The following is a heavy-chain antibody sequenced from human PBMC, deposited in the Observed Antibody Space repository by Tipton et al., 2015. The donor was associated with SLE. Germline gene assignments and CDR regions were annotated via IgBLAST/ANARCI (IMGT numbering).Heavy chain of an antibody. V-gene: IGHV3-7*01. Sequence: SLRLSCAASGFTFSSYWMSWVRQAPGKGLEWVANIKQDGSEKYYVDSVKGRFTISRDNAKNSLYLQMNSLRAEDTAVYYCAKDASSGWFWYFDYWGQGTLVTVSS. CDR3: AKDASSGWFWYFDY. D-gene: IGHD6-19*01. CDR2: IKQDGSEK. CDR1: GFTFSSYW. J-gene: IGHJ4*02.